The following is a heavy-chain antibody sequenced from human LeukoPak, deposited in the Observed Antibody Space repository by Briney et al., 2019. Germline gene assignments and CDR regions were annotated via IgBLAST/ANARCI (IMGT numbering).Heavy chain of an antibody. CDR1: GYTFTSYY. J-gene: IGHJ5*02. Sequence: GASVKVSCKASGYTFTSYYMHWVRQAPGQGLEWMGIINPSGGSTSYAQKFQGRVTMTRDTSTSTVYMELSSLRSEDTAVYYCARDGTTVVKRDALDPWGQGTLVTVSS. CDR3: ARDGTTVVKRDALDP. D-gene: IGHD4-23*01. V-gene: IGHV1-46*01. CDR2: INPSGGST.